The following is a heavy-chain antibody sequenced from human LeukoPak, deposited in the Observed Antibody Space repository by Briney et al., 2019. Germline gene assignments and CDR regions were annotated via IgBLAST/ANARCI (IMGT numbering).Heavy chain of an antibody. CDR1: RFTFSSYW. CDR2: IKQDGSEK. J-gene: IGHJ3*02. CDR3: ARQARDAFDI. Sequence: AGGSLRLSCAASRFTFSSYWMSWVRQAPGKGLEWVASIKQDGSEKYYVDSVKGRFTISRDNGRNSVYLQMNSLRAEDTAVYFCARQARDAFDIWGQGTMVTVSS. V-gene: IGHV3-7*01.